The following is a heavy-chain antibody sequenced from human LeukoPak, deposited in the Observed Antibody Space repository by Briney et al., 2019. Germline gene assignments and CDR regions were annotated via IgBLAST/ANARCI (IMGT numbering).Heavy chain of an antibody. CDR2: IYGAGST. V-gene: IGHV3-66*01. CDR3: ARAMPRDNWFDP. Sequence: GGSLRLSCAASGFTVSRNYMNWVRQAPGKGLEWVPVIYGAGSTYYADSVKGRFTISRDNAKNTLYLQMNSLRVDDTAVYYCARAMPRDNWFDPWGQGSLVTVSS. D-gene: IGHD2-2*01. J-gene: IGHJ5*02. CDR1: GFTVSRNY.